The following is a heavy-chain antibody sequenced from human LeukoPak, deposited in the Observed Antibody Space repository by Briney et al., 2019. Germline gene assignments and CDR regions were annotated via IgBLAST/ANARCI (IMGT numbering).Heavy chain of an antibody. V-gene: IGHV3-23*01. CDR1: GFTFSSYA. CDR3: AKDPETYSSGWYVGY. CDR2: ISGSGGST. Sequence: GGSLRLSCAASGFTFSSYAMSWVRQAPGKGLEWVSAISGSGGSTYYADSVKGRFTIFRDNSKNTLYLQMNSLRAEDTAVYYCAKDPETYSSGWYVGYWGQGTLVTVSS. J-gene: IGHJ4*02. D-gene: IGHD6-19*01.